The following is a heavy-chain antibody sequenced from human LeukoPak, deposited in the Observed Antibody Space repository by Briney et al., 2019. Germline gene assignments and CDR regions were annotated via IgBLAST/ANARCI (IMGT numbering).Heavy chain of an antibody. J-gene: IGHJ5*02. D-gene: IGHD2-15*01. V-gene: IGHV3-49*03. Sequence: GRSLRLSCTASGFTFGDYAMSWFRQALGKGLEWVGFIRSKAYGGTTEYAASVKGRFNISRDDSKSIAYLQMNSLKTEDTAVYYCTRDRYCSGGSCYSPPNWFDPWGQGTLVTVSS. CDR2: IRSKAYGGTT. CDR3: TRDRYCSGGSCYSPPNWFDP. CDR1: GFTFGDYA.